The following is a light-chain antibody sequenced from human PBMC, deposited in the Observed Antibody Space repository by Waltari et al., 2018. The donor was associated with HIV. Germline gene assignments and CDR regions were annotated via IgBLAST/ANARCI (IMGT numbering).Light chain of an antibody. Sequence: QSALTQPASMSGSPGQSITISCSGTSRNGGSYNLVSWYQQHPGKVPKLIIYEVTKRPSDVSNRFSASKSGDTASLTISGLQPEDEADYYCCSYAGSNNHLVFGGGTKLTVL. CDR2: EVT. CDR3: CSYAGSNNHLV. CDR1: SRNGGSYNL. J-gene: IGLJ3*02. V-gene: IGLV2-23*02.